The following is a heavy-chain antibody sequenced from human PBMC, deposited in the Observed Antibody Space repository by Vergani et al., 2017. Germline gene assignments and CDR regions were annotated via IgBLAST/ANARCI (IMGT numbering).Heavy chain of an antibody. J-gene: IGHJ6*02. CDR2: ISWNSGSI. D-gene: IGHD2/OR15-2a*01. CDR3: ARDGSPLVRSYYYYGMDV. V-gene: IGHV3-9*01. Sequence: EVQLVESGGGLVQPGRSLRLSCAASGFTFDDYAMNWVRHAPGKGLEWVSGISWNSGSIGYADSVKGRFTISRDNAKNSLYLQMNSLRAEDTAVYYCARDGSPLVRSYYYYGMDVWGQGTTVTVSS. CDR1: GFTFDDYA.